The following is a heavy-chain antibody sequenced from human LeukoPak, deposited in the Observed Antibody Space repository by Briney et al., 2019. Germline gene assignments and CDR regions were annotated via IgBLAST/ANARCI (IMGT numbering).Heavy chain of an antibody. Sequence: QPGRSLRLSCAASGFTFSSYGMHWVRQAPGKGLEWMAVTSYDGSNKYYADSVKGRFTISRDNSKNTLYLQMNSLRAEDTAVYYCAKDHRYCGSASCTDFDYWGQGTLVTVSS. D-gene: IGHD2-2*01. CDR2: TSYDGSNK. J-gene: IGHJ4*02. V-gene: IGHV3-30*18. CDR1: GFTFSSYG. CDR3: AKDHRYCGSASCTDFDY.